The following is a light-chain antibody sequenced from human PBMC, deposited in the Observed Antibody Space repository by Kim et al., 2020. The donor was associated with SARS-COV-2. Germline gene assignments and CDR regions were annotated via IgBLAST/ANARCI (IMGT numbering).Light chain of an antibody. CDR2: EAS. J-gene: IGKJ1*01. CDR3: QQYTTYSWT. V-gene: IGKV1-5*03. Sequence: ASGGDRVTITCRASQSIDRWLAWHQQKPGKAPKLLIYEASSLETGVPSRFSGSGSGTEFTLTISSLQPEDFATYFCQQYTTYSWTFGQGTKVDIK. CDR1: QSIDRW.